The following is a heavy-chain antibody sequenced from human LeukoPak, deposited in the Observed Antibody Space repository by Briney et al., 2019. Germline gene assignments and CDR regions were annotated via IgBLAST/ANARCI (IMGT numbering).Heavy chain of an antibody. Sequence: GGSLRLSCAASGFTFSSYAMSWVRQAPWKGLEWVSAISGSGGSTYYGDSVKGRFTISRDNSKNTLYLQMNSLKTEDTAVYYCSRDGGWELRDDYWGQGTLVTVSS. D-gene: IGHD5-24*01. V-gene: IGHV3-23*01. CDR1: GFTFSSYA. CDR2: ISGSGGST. CDR3: SRDGGWELRDDY. J-gene: IGHJ4*02.